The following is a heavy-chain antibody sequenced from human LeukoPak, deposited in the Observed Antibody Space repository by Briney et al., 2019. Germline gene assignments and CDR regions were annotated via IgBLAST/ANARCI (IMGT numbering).Heavy chain of an antibody. CDR1: GFSFSTYG. V-gene: IGHV3-30*03. D-gene: IGHD6-13*01. Sequence: PGGSLRLSCAASGFSFSTYGMSWVRQAPGKGLEWVAVISYDGSNKYYADSVKGRFTISRDNSKNTLYLQMNSLRAEDTAVYYCARDIVTGYSSSWAEGYFDYWGQGTLVTVSS. CDR3: ARDIVTGYSSSWAEGYFDY. J-gene: IGHJ4*02. CDR2: ISYDGSNK.